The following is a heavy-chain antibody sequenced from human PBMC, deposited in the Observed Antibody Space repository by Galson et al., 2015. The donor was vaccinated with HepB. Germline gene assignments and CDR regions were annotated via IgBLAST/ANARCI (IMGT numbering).Heavy chain of an antibody. CDR2: INSDGSST. J-gene: IGHJ4*02. CDR1: GFTFSSYW. V-gene: IGHV3-74*01. Sequence: SLRLSCAASGFTFSSYWMHWVRQAPGKGLVWVSRINSDGSSTSYADSVKGRFTISRDNAKNTLYLQMNSLRAEDTAVYYCARGWGEWELQDLRFDYWGQGTLVTVSS. CDR3: ARGWGEWELQDLRFDY. D-gene: IGHD1-26*01.